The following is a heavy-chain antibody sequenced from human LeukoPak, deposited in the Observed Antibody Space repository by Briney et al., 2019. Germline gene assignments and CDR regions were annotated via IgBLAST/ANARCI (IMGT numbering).Heavy chain of an antibody. V-gene: IGHV3-7*01. CDR1: GFTFSSYW. D-gene: IGHD2-15*01. CDR2: IKEDGSEK. CDR3: ARDLGYCSGRACYSVFDY. Sequence: PGGSLRLSRAASGFTFSSYWMGWVRQAPGKGPEWVAHIKEDGSEKYYVDSVKGRFTMFRDNAKNSLYLQINSLRAEDTALYYCARDLGYCSGRACYSVFDYWGQGTLVTVA. J-gene: IGHJ4*02.